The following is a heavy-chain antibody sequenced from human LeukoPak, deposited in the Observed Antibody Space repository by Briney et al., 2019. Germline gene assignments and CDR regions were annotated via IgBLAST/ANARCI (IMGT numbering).Heavy chain of an antibody. CDR2: IFHSGTT. J-gene: IGHJ6*03. D-gene: IGHD1-26*01. CDR1: GDSISSDY. Sequence: SDSLSLTCNVSGDSISSDYWSWIRQTHGKVLGWIGFIFHSGTTDYNPSLQSRATISIDTSRKSFSLKLLSVTAADTAVYYCARTRPQDYATSYMDVWGTGATVTVSS. CDR3: ARTRPQDYATSYMDV. V-gene: IGHV4-59*08.